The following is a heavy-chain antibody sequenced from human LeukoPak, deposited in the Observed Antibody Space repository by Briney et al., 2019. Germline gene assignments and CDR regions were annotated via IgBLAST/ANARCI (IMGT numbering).Heavy chain of an antibody. CDR1: GFTFSSYS. J-gene: IGHJ3*02. CDR3: ARNPISDIVVVPAAIRAFDI. Sequence: GGSLRLSCAASGFTFSSYSMNWVRQAPGKGLEWGSYISSSSSTIYYADSVKGRFTISRDNAKNSLYLQMNSLRAEDTAVYYCARNPISDIVVVPAAIRAFDIWGQGTMVTVSS. D-gene: IGHD2-2*01. V-gene: IGHV3-48*01. CDR2: ISSSSSTI.